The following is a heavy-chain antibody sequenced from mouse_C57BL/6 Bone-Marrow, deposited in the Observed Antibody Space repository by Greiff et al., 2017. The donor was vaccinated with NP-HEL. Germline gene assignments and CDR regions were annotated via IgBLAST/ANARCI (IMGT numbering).Heavy chain of an antibody. CDR1: GYTFTSYG. CDR3: AKRDYYGSSYFPWFAY. Sequence: VQVVESGAELARPGASVKLSCKASGYTFTSYGISWVKQRTGQGLEWIGEIYPRSGNTYYNEKFKGKATLTADKSSSTAYMELRSLTSEDSAVYFCAKRDYYGSSYFPWFAYWGQGTLVTVSA. CDR2: IYPRSGNT. J-gene: IGHJ3*01. V-gene: IGHV1-81*01. D-gene: IGHD1-1*01.